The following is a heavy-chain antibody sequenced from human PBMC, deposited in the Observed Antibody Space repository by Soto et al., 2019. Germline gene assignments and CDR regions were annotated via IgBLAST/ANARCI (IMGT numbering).Heavy chain of an antibody. V-gene: IGHV3-21*06. CDR1: GFTFTRYS. J-gene: IGHJ4*02. Sequence: VGSLRLSCGVSGFTFTRYSMNWVRQAPGKGLEWVSSISSTTNYIYYGDSMKGRFTISRDNAKNSLYLEMNSLRAEDTAVYYCARESEDLTSNFDYWGQGTLVTVSS. CDR3: ARESEDLTSNFDY. CDR2: ISSTTNYI.